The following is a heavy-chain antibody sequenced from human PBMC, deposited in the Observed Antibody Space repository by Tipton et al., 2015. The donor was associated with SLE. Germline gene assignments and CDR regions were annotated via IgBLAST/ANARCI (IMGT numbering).Heavy chain of an antibody. V-gene: IGHV4-39*01. CDR3: ARQHDTSGYYYI. J-gene: IGHJ4*02. D-gene: IGHD3-22*01. Sequence: TLSLTCTVSGGSVSSSSKYWAWIRQPPGKGLEWIGSIYYTGTTTYYNSFLKSRATISVDTSKNHFSLKLTSVTAADTAVYHCARQHDTSGYYYIWGQGTLVTVSS. CDR2: IYYTGTTT. CDR1: GGSVSSSSKY.